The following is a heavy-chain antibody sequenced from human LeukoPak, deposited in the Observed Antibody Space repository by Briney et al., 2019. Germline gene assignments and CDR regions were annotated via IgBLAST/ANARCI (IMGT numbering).Heavy chain of an antibody. CDR1: GGSISSYY. CDR2: IYYSGST. Sequence: SETLSLTCTVSGGSISSYYWSGIRQPPGKGLEWIGYIYYSGSTNYNPSLKSRVTISVDTSKNQFSLKLSSVTAADTAVYYCARQGYYYDSSGPFDYWGQGTLVTVSS. V-gene: IGHV4-59*08. D-gene: IGHD3-22*01. CDR3: ARQGYYYDSSGPFDY. J-gene: IGHJ4*02.